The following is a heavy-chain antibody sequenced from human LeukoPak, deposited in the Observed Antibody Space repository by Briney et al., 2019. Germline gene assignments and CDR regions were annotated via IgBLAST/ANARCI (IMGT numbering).Heavy chain of an antibody. D-gene: IGHD3-10*01. J-gene: IGHJ6*02. CDR1: GGSISSYY. Sequence: PSETLSLTCTVSGGSISSYYWSWIRQPAGKGLEWIGRIYTSGSTNYNPSLKSRVTMSVDTSKNQFSLKLSSVTAADTTVDYCARGPYVWFGEALDGYYYYGMDVWGQGTTVTVSS. V-gene: IGHV4-4*07. CDR2: IYTSGST. CDR3: ARGPYVWFGEALDGYYYYGMDV.